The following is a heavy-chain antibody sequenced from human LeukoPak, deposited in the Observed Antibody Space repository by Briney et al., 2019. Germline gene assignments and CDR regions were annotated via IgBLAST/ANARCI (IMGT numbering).Heavy chain of an antibody. D-gene: IGHD5-24*01. CDR2: IYSGGST. J-gene: IGHJ4*02. V-gene: IGHV3-53*01. CDR1: GFTVSSNY. CDR3: ARVKRDGYNPTWVDY. Sequence: QAGGSLRLSCAASGFTVSSNYMSWVRQAPGKGLEWVSVIYSGGSTYYADSVKGRFTISRDNSKNTLYLQMNSLRVEDTAVYCCARVKRDGYNPTWVDYWGQGTLVTVSS.